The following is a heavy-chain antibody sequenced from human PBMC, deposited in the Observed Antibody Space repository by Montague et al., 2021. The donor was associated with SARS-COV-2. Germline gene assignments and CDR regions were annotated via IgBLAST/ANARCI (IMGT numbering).Heavy chain of an antibody. CDR3: AKPLATGNYYY. CDR2: ISYRGDP. J-gene: IGHJ4*02. CDR1: GGSISSSNYY. D-gene: IGHD1-1*01. V-gene: IGHV4-39*01. Sequence: SETLSLTCTVSGGSISSSNYYWGWVRQPPGKGLEWIGSISYRGDPYYNPSLKSRLTISVDTSQNQFSLKLSAVTAADTSVYYGAKPLATGNYYYWGQGTLVTVSS.